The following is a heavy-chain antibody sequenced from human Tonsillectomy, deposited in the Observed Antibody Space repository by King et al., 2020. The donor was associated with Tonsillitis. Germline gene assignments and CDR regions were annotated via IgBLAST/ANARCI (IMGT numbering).Heavy chain of an antibody. CDR1: GFTFSASW. D-gene: IGHD2-21*01. CDR2: TKPAGSVN. J-gene: IGHJ4*02. V-gene: IGHV3-7*04. Sequence: VQLVESGGGLVQPGGNLRLSCAASGFTFSASWMTWVRQAPGKGLEWVATTKPAGSVNWYVDSVKGRFTISRDNAKNSLFLQMNSLRAEDTAVYYCARDQGYSSFDYWGQGTLVTVSS. CDR3: ARDQGYSSFDY.